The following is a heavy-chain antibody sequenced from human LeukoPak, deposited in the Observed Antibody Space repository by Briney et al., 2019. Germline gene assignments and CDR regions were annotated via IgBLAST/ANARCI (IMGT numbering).Heavy chain of an antibody. CDR1: GGSISNYY. Sequence: SETLSLTCTVSGGSISNYYWSWIRQPPGKGLEWIGYIYYSGSTNYNPSLKSRVTISVDTSKNQFSLKLSSVTAADTAVYYCARGMATIQGDENWFDPWGQGTLVTVSS. J-gene: IGHJ5*02. V-gene: IGHV4-59*08. CDR3: ARGMATIQGDENWFDP. CDR2: IYYSGST. D-gene: IGHD5-24*01.